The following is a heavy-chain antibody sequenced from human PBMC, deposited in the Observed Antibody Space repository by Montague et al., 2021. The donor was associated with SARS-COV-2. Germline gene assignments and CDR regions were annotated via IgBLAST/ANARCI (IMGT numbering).Heavy chain of an antibody. V-gene: IGHV4-61*02. J-gene: IGHJ3*02. D-gene: IGHD3-9*01. CDR2: IYTSGTT. CDR1: GGSVSNGLYY. CDR3: ARDRDDPLTGCSNDAFDI. Sequence: TLSLTCTVSGGSVSNGLYYWSWIRQPAGKGLEWIGRIYTSGTTTYNPSLESRVTISLDTSKNQFSLKLSSVTAADTAIYYCARDRDDPLTGCSNDAFDIWGKGTMVTVSS.